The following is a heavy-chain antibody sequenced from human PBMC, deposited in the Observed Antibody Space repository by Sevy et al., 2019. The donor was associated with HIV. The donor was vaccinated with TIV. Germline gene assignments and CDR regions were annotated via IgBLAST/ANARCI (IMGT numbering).Heavy chain of an antibody. V-gene: IGHV3-48*01. CDR2: INSGSGAI. Sequence: GGSLRLSCAASGFMFNSYNMNWVRQAPGTGLEWLSYINSGSGAISYADSVKGRFTISRDNAKNSLYLQMNSLRAEDTALYYCVRTVSGTFRYDDYWGQGTLVTVSS. CDR1: GFMFNSYN. D-gene: IGHD3-16*02. J-gene: IGHJ4*02. CDR3: VRTVSGTFRYDDY.